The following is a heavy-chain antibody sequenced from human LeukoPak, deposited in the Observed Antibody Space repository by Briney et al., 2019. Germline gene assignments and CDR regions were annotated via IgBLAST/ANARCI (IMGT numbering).Heavy chain of an antibody. Sequence: SVKDSCKASGYTFTGYYMHWVRQAPSQGLDGMGRINPNSGATNYAQKFQGRVTMTRDTSISTAYMELSRLRSDDTAVYYCERGGSSYRFGEYPYYFDYWGQGTLVTVSS. J-gene: IGHJ4*02. CDR2: INPNSGAT. V-gene: IGHV1-2*06. D-gene: IGHD3-10*01. CDR1: GYTFTGYY. CDR3: ERGGSSYRFGEYPYYFDY.